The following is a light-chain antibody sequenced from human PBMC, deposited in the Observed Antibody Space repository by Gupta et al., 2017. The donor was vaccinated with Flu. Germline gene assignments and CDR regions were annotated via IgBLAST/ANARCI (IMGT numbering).Light chain of an antibody. Sequence: ITISCTGTSSDVGGYNYVSWYQQHPGKAPKLMIYDVSNRPSGVANRFSGSKSGNTASLTIAGLQPEDEADYYCSSYTSSSTLVVFGGGTKLTVL. CDR3: SSYTSSSTLVV. V-gene: IGLV2-14*04. CDR2: DVS. CDR1: SSDVGGYNY. J-gene: IGLJ2*01.